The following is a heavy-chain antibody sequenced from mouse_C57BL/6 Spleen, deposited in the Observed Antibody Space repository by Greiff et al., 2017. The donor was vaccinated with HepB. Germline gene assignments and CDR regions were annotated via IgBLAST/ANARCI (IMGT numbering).Heavy chain of an antibody. J-gene: IGHJ1*03. CDR1: GFTFSSYA. CDR3: AREDYGTYFDV. V-gene: IGHV5-4*01. CDR2: ISDGGSYT. D-gene: IGHD1-1*01. Sequence: EVQGVESGGGLVKPGGSLKLSCAASGFTFSSYAMSWVRQTPEKRLEWVATISDGGSYTYYPDNVKGRFTISRDNAKNNLYLQMSHLKSEDTAMYYCAREDYGTYFDVWGTGTTVTVSS.